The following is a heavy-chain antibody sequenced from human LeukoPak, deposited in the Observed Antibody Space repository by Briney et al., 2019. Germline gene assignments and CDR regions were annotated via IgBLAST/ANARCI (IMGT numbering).Heavy chain of an antibody. D-gene: IGHD5-12*01. Sequence: ASVKVSCKASGYTFTGYYMHWMRQAPGQGLEWMGWINPNSGGTNYAQKFQGRVTMTRDTSISTAYMELSRLRSDDTAVYYCARDQSGYDDFDYWGQGTLVTVSS. CDR3: ARDQSGYDDFDY. CDR1: GYTFTGYY. J-gene: IGHJ4*02. CDR2: INPNSGGT. V-gene: IGHV1-2*02.